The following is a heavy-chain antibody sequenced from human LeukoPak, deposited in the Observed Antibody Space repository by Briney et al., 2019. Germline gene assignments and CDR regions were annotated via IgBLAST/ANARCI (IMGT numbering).Heavy chain of an antibody. V-gene: IGHV3-74*01. J-gene: IGHJ5*02. CDR2: ISQYGSRV. Sequence: GGSLRLSCATSGFTFVDYGMYWVRQVPGKGLEWVAGISQYGSRVTYADSVEGRFSILRDNTNNILHLEMRRLTSEDTAMYYCARGGASLAPGLLSWGRGALVTVSS. CDR1: GFTFVDYG. CDR3: ARGGASLAPGLLS.